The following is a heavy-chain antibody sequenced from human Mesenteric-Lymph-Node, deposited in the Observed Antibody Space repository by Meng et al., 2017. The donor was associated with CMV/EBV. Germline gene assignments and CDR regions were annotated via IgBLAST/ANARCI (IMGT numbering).Heavy chain of an antibody. D-gene: IGHD1-14*01. CDR1: GFTFSGHW. CDR3: ARAGGDHITDAFEI. Sequence: GESLKISCATSGFTFSGHWMHWVRQGPGKGLVWVARIDIDGSPTNYAQKFQGRVTMTRDTSISTVFMELSTLRSDDTAVYYCARAGGDHITDAFEIWGQGTMVTVSS. V-gene: IGHV1-2*06. J-gene: IGHJ3*02. CDR2: IDIDGSPT.